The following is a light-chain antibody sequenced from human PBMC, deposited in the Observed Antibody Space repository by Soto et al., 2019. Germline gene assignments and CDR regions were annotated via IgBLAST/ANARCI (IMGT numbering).Light chain of an antibody. CDR3: QHYGGSFT. V-gene: IGKV3-20*01. Sequence: EIVLTQSPGTLSLSPGDRATLSCRASQSVSTTYLAWYQQKPGQAPRLLIHGASSRATGIPDRFSGSGSGTDFILTISRLQPEDFAVYYCQHYGGSFTFGQGTRLEIK. CDR1: QSVSTTY. J-gene: IGKJ5*01. CDR2: GAS.